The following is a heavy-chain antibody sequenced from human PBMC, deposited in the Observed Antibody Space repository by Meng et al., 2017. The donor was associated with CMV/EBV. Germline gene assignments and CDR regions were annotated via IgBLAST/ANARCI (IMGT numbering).Heavy chain of an antibody. J-gene: IGHJ5*02. D-gene: IGHD2-2*01. CDR2: INWNGGST. Sequence: GGSLRLSCAASGFTFSSYSMNWVRQAPGKGLEWVSGINWNGGSTGYADSVKGRFTISRDNAKNSLYLQMNSLRAEDTALYYCARAVPAAIGKSWFDPWGQGTLVTVSS. CDR3: ARAVPAAIGKSWFDP. CDR1: GFTFSSYS. V-gene: IGHV3-20*04.